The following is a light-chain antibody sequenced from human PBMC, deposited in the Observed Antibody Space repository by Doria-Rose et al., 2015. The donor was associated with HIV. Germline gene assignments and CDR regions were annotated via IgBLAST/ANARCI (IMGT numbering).Light chain of an antibody. CDR2: GNT. J-gene: IGLJ1*01. CDR3: QSYDSRLSVYV. CDR1: SSNIGAGFA. Sequence: QSVVTQPPSVSGAPGQRVAISCTGSSSNIGAGFAVNWYQQLPGTDPKLLIHGNTNRPSGVPDRFSGSKSGTSASLAISGLRAEDEADYYCQSYDSRLSVYVFGTGTKVTVL. V-gene: IGLV1-40*01.